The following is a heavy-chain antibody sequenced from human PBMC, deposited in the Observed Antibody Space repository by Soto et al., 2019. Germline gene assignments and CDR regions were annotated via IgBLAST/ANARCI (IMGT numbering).Heavy chain of an antibody. Sequence: SVTLCLTCTVAGGSSSSYYWRWIRQPPGKGLEWIGFFFYSGSTNYNPSLKSRVTISADTSKNQFSLKLSSVTAADTAVYYCARTPLPAAPYYYYYYYMDVWGKGTTVTVSS. CDR1: GGSSSSYY. CDR3: ARTPLPAAPYYYYYYYMDV. V-gene: IGHV4-59*08. D-gene: IGHD2-2*01. J-gene: IGHJ6*03. CDR2: FFYSGST.